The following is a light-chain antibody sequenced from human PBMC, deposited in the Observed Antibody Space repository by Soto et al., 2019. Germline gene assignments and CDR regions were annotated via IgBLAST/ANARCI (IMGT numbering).Light chain of an antibody. Sequence: DIHMTQSPSALSASVLDRVTITCRASQSISSWLAWYQQKPGKAPKLLIYDASSLESGVPSRFSGSGSGTEFTLTISSLQPDDFATYYCQQYNSYGTFGQGTKVDIK. V-gene: IGKV1-5*01. CDR3: QQYNSYGT. CDR1: QSISSW. J-gene: IGKJ1*01. CDR2: DAS.